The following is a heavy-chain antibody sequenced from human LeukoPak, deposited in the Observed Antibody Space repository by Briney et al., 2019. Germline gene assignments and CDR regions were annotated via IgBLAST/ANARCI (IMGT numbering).Heavy chain of an antibody. D-gene: IGHD2-15*01. J-gene: IGHJ6*02. CDR2: IGSNTTT. Sequence: GGSLRLSCAASGFNFRDFAISWVRQAPGKGLEWVSGIGSNTTTHYAESVKGRFAISRDNAKNTLYLHMNSVRAEDTALYYCAKDLHYWVAMDVWGQGTTVTVS. V-gene: IGHV3-23*01. CDR3: AKDLHYWVAMDV. CDR1: GFNFRDFA.